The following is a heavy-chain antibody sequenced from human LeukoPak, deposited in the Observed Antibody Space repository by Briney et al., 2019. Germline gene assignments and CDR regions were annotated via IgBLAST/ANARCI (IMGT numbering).Heavy chain of an antibody. CDR1: GFTFSDYY. J-gene: IGHJ4*02. CDR3: ARNNYYDSSGYDY. D-gene: IGHD3-22*01. CDR2: ISSSGSTI. V-gene: IGHV3-11*04. Sequence: GGSLRLSCAASGFTFSDYYMSWIRQAPGKGLEWVSYISSSGSTIYYADSVKGRFTISRDNATNSVYLQMNSLRAEDTAVYYCARNNYYDSSGYDYWGQGTLVTVSS.